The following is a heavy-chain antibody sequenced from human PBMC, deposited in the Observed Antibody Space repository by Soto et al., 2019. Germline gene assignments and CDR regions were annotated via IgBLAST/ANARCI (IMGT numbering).Heavy chain of an antibody. D-gene: IGHD3-3*02. CDR2: ISYDGRNR. Sequence: GGTLRLSCAPSAFTFSNNGIHWVRQAPGKGLAWVAVISYDGRNRYYADSVKGRFTISRDNSKNTQYLQMISLRAVDTALYYCARDCGLGPDSPISFDDCVQRTPVTDSS. V-gene: IGHV3-30*03. CDR3: ARDCGLGPDSPISFDD. J-gene: IGHJ4*02. CDR1: AFTFSNNG.